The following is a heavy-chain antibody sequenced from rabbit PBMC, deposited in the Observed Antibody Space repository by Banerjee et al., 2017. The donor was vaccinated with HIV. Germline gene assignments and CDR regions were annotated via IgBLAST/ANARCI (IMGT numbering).Heavy chain of an antibody. D-gene: IGHD8-1*01. CDR2: IYAGSSGST. V-gene: IGHV1S40*01. CDR3: ARSGGSSYYDFFLDL. CDR1: GFDVSSNV. J-gene: IGHJ6*01. Sequence: QSLEESGGDLVKPGASLTLTCTASGFDVSSNVMCWVRQAPGKGLEWIACIYAGSSGSTYYASWAKGRFTISRSTSLNTVDLKMTSLTAADTATYFCARSGGSSYYDFFLDLWGPGTLVTVS.